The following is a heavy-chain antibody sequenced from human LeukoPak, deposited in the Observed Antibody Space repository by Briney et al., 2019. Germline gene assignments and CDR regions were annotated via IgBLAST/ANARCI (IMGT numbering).Heavy chain of an antibody. CDR1: GGSISSGGYY. CDR2: IYYSGST. V-gene: IGHV4-31*03. CDR3: AREGRGSDHIDY. D-gene: IGHD3-10*01. Sequence: SETLSLTCTVSGGSISSGGYYWSWIRQHPGKGLEWIGYIYYSGSTYYNPSLESRVTISVDTSKNQFSLKLSSVTAADTAVYYCAREGRGSDHIDYWGQGTLVTVSS. J-gene: IGHJ4*02.